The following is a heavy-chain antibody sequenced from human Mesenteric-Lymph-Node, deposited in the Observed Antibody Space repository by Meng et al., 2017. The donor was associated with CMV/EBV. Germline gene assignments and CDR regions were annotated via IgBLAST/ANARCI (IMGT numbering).Heavy chain of an antibody. D-gene: IGHD4/OR15-4a*01. Sequence: ASVKVSCKASGYTFTGYYMHWVRQAPGQGLEWMGWINPNSGGTNYAQKFQGRVTMTRDTSMSTAYMELSRLRSDDTAVYYCARAMVVYYYYGMDVWGQGTTVTVSS. CDR2: INPNSGGT. CDR3: ARAMVVYYYYGMDV. V-gene: IGHV1-2*02. J-gene: IGHJ6*02. CDR1: GYTFTGYY.